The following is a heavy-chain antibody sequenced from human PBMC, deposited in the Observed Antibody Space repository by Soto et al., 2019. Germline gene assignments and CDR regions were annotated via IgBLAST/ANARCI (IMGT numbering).Heavy chain of an antibody. D-gene: IGHD3-22*01. CDR1: GYDFSSYW. V-gene: IGHV5-10-1*01. CDR2: IDPSDSYT. J-gene: IGHJ4*02. CDR3: ARGGYFDSSNYLAY. Sequence: LGESLKISCKGSGYDFSSYWINWVRQMPGKGLEWMGRIDPSDSYTSYIPSFQGHVTISADKSISPAYLQWSGLRASDTAVYYCARGGYFDSSNYLAYWGLGTLVTVSS.